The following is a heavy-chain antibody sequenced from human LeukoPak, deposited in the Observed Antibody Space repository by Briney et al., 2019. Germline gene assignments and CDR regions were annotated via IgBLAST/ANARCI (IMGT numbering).Heavy chain of an antibody. Sequence: ASVKVSCKASGYTFTGYYMHWVRQAPGQGLEWMGIINPSGGSTSYAQKFQGRVTMTRDTSTSTVYMELSSLRSEDTAVYYCARGENYYGSGSYQIAWFDPWGQGTLVTVSS. CDR3: ARGENYYGSGSYQIAWFDP. J-gene: IGHJ5*02. D-gene: IGHD3-10*01. V-gene: IGHV1-46*01. CDR1: GYTFTGYY. CDR2: INPSGGST.